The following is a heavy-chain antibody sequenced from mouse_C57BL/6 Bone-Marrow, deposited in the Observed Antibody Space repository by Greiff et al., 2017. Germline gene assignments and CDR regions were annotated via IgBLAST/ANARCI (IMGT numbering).Heavy chain of an antibody. CDR2: INPYNGGT. D-gene: IGHD1-1*01. CDR1: GYTFTDYY. CDR3: ARSHYGSSYNY. J-gene: IGHJ2*01. Sequence: EVQLQQSGPVLVKPGASVKMSCKASGYTFTDYYMNWVKQSHGKSLEWLGVINPYNGGTSYNQKFKGKATLTVDKSSSTAYMELNSLTSEDSAVYYCARSHYGSSYNYWGQGTTLTVSS. V-gene: IGHV1-19*01.